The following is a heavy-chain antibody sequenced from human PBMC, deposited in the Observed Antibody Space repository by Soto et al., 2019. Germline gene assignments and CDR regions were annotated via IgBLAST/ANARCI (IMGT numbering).Heavy chain of an antibody. D-gene: IGHD5-18*01. V-gene: IGHV5-10-1*01. Sequence: GESLKISCKGSGYSFTSYWISWVRQMPGKGLEWMGRIDPSDSYTNYSPSFQGHVTISADKSISTAYLQWSSLKASDTAMYYCARHEDTAMAHGAGDAFDIWGQGTMVTVSS. J-gene: IGHJ3*02. CDR3: ARHEDTAMAHGAGDAFDI. CDR1: GYSFTSYW. CDR2: IDPSDSYT.